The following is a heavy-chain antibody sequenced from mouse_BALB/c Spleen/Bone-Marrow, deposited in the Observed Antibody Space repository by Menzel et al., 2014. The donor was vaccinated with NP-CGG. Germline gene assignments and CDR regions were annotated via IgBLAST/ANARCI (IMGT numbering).Heavy chain of an antibody. V-gene: IGHV14-3*02. CDR2: IDPANGNT. D-gene: IGHD1-2*01. CDR1: GFNIKDTY. CDR3: ARSHYYGSYAMDY. Sequence: VQLKQSGAELVKPGASVKLSCTASGFNIKDTYMHWVKQRPEQGLERIGRIDPANGNTKYDPKFQGKATITADTSSNTAYLQLGSLTSEDTAVYYCARSHYYGSYAMDYWGQGTSVTVSS. J-gene: IGHJ4*01.